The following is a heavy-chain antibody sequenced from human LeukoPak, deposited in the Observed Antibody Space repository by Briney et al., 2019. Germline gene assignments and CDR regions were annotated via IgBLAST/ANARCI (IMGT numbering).Heavy chain of an antibody. J-gene: IGHJ4*02. CDR3: ARGRVEVGATYYFDY. D-gene: IGHD1-26*01. CDR1: GGSFSGYY. Sequence: SETLSLTCAVYGGSFSGYYWSWLRQPPGKGLEWIGEINHSGSTNYNPSLKSRVTISVDTSKNQFSLKLSSVTAADTAVYYCARGRVEVGATYYFDYWGQGTLVTVSS. CDR2: INHSGST. V-gene: IGHV4-34*01.